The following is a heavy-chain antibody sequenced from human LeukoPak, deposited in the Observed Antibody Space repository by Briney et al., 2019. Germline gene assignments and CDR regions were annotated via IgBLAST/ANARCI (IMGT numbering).Heavy chain of an antibody. J-gene: IGHJ4*02. V-gene: IGHV3-66*01. CDR1: GFTVSSSY. CDR2: IYSDGST. Sequence: GGSLRLPCATSGFTVSSSYLSWVRQAPGKGLEWVSVIYSDGSTYYADSVKGRFTISRDNSKNTLFLQMNSLRAEDTAVYYCARWVVATMFDYWGPGTLVTVSS. CDR3: ARWVVATMFDY. D-gene: IGHD5-12*01.